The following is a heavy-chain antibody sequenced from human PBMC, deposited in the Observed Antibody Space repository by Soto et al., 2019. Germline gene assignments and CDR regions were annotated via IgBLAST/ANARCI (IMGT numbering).Heavy chain of an antibody. J-gene: IGHJ6*02. D-gene: IGHD2-21*01. Sequence: QVQLQESGPGLVKPSQTLSLTCTVSGGSISSGGYYWSWIRQHPGKGLEWIGYIYYSGSTYYNPSLKSRVTISVDPSKNQFSLKLSAVTAADTAVYYCAASCVGCGGFNYYGMDVWGHGTTVTVSS. CDR1: GGSISSGGYY. V-gene: IGHV4-31*03. CDR3: AASCVGCGGFNYYGMDV. CDR2: IYYSGST.